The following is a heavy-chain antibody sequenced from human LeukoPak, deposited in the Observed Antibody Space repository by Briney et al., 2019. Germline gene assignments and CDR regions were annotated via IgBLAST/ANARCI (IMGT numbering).Heavy chain of an antibody. CDR3: ASRGAGKGIAAAGTYYYYYMDV. D-gene: IGHD6-13*01. V-gene: IGHV3-30*02. CDR2: IRYDGSNK. J-gene: IGHJ6*03. Sequence: GGSLRLSCAASGFTFSSYGMHWVRQAPGKGLEWVAFIRYDGSNKYYADSVKGRFTISRDNAKSSLYLQMNSLRAEDTAVYYCASRGAGKGIAAAGTYYYYYMDVWGKGTTVTISS. CDR1: GFTFSSYG.